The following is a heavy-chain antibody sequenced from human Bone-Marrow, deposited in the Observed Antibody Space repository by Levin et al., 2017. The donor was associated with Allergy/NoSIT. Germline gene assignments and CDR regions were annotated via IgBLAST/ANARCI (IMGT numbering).Heavy chain of an antibody. D-gene: IGHD2-15*01. CDR3: ARERPRSSWYSDYYYYGMDV. CDR1: GGSISSYY. Sequence: SETLSLTCTVSGGSISSYYWSWIRQPPGKGLEWIGYIYYSGSTNYNPSLKSRVTISVDTSKNQFSLKLSSVTAADTAVYYCARERPRSSWYSDYYYYGMDVWGQGTTVTVSS. CDR2: IYYSGST. V-gene: IGHV4-59*01. J-gene: IGHJ6*02.